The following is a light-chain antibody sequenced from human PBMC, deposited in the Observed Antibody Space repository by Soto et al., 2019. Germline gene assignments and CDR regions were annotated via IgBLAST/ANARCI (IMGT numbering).Light chain of an antibody. CDR3: MQALQSPLT. CDR2: MGS. J-gene: IGKJ4*01. V-gene: IGKV2-28*01. Sequence: EIVMTQSPVSLPVTPGEPASISCRSSQSLLHSHGYTYLDWYLQKPGQSPQLLIYMGSTRASGAPDRFRGSGSDTDFTPKISRVEAGDVGVYYCMQALQSPLTFGGGTKVESK. CDR1: QSLLHSHGYTY.